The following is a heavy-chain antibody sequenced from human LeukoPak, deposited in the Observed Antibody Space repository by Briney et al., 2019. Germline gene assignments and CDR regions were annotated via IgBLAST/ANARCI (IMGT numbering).Heavy chain of an antibody. V-gene: IGHV3-23*01. CDR2: TVSRGTT. Sequence: GGSLRLSCVASGFTFTSDAMNWVRQAPGKGLEWVSSTVSRGTTQYADSVKGRFTVSRDTSKNTLYLQVNSLRADDTAVYYCAKCSTSAYTTGWCNWIDPWGQGTLVTVSS. CDR3: AKCSTSAYTTGWCNWIDP. CDR1: GFTFTSDA. D-gene: IGHD6-19*01. J-gene: IGHJ5*02.